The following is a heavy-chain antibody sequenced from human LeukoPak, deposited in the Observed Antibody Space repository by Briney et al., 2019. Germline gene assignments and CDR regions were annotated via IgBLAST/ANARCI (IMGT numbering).Heavy chain of an antibody. J-gene: IGHJ5*02. CDR2: IYYSGST. CDR3: ARDRAPFNWFDP. CDR1: GGSISSSSYY. V-gene: IGHV4-30-4*08. Sequence: SETLSLTCTVSGGSISSSSYYWGWIRQPPGKGLEWIGYIYYSGSTYYNPSLKSRVTISVDTSKNQFSLKLSSVTAADTAVYYCARDRAPFNWFDPWGQGTLVTVSS.